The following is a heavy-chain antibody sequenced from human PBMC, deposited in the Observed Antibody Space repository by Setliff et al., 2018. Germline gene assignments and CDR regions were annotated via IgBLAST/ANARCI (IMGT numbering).Heavy chain of an antibody. CDR1: GASVSNVNYY. J-gene: IGHJ3*01. Sequence: PSETLSLTCSVSGASVSNVNYYWGWIRQPPGTGLEWVASIYYSGKTYSNPSFKRRVTMSLDKSMNQFSLKLASVTAADTALYYCARIGHFDFWRGFGVGAFDLWGHGSVVTVSS. D-gene: IGHD3-3*01. CDR2: IYYSGKT. V-gene: IGHV4-39*01. CDR3: ARIGHFDFWRGFGVGAFDL.